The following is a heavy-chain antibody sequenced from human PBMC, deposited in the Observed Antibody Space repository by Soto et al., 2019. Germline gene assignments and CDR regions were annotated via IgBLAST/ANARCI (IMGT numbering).Heavy chain of an antibody. D-gene: IGHD4-17*01. V-gene: IGHV4-30-4*01. Sequence: QVQLQESGPRLVKPSQTLSLTCTVSGGSISSGDYYWSWIRQPPGKGLEWIGYIYYSGSTYYNPSLKSRVTISVDTSKNQFSLKLSSVTAADTAVYYCAREGLTTANWFDPWGQGTLVTVSS. CDR1: GGSISSGDYY. J-gene: IGHJ5*02. CDR3: AREGLTTANWFDP. CDR2: IYYSGST.